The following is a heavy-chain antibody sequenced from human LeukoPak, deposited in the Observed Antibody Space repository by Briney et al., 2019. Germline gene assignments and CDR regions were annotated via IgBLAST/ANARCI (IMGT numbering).Heavy chain of an antibody. D-gene: IGHD2-2*01. Sequence: ASVKVSCKASGYTFTGYYMHWVRQAPGQGLEWMGWINPNSGGTNYAQKFQGRVTMTRDTSISTAYMELSRLRSDDTAVYYCARQYVDEYQLLSRGEGWFDPWGQGTLVTVSS. J-gene: IGHJ5*02. CDR1: GYTFTGYY. V-gene: IGHV1-2*02. CDR2: INPNSGGT. CDR3: ARQYVDEYQLLSRGEGWFDP.